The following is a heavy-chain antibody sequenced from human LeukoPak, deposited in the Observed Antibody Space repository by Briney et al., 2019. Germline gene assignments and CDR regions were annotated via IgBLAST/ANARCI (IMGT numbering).Heavy chain of an antibody. CDR1: GFTFSNYW. Sequence: GGSLRLSCAASGFTFSNYWMTWVRQAPGKGLEWVANINQDGSEKYYVGSVKGRFIISRDNAKNSLYLQMNSLRAEDTAVYYCARAVRGVTYFDYWGQGPLVTVSS. CDR2: INQDGSEK. J-gene: IGHJ4*02. CDR3: ARAVRGVTYFDY. V-gene: IGHV3-7*01. D-gene: IGHD3-10*01.